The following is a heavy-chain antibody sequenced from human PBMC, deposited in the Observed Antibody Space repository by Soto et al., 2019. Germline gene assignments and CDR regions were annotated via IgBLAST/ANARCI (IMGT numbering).Heavy chain of an antibody. CDR3: TRVRIYADESGLPFDS. D-gene: IGHD2-8*01. Sequence: EVQLVESGGGLVQPGGSLRLSCAASGFTFSDHYMDWVRQAPGKGLEWVGRIRNKANSYSTQYAASVKGRFTISRDDSKTSLSLQMNSLKTEDTAVYYCTRVRIYADESGLPFDSWCQGTVVTVSS. CDR2: IRNKANSYST. J-gene: IGHJ3*02. CDR1: GFTFSDHY. V-gene: IGHV3-72*01.